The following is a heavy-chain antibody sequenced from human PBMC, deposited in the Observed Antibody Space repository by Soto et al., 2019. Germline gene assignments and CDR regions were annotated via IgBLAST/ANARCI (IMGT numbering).Heavy chain of an antibody. CDR3: AHRDKSSGSYTLGV. CDR1: GFSLSTSGVG. CDR2: IYWNDDK. J-gene: IGHJ3*01. D-gene: IGHD1-26*01. V-gene: IGHV2-5*01. Sequence: QITLKESGPTLVKPTQTLTLTCTFSGFSLSTSGVGVGWIRQPPGKALEWLALIYWNDDKRYSPSLESRLTITKDTSKNQVVLTMANMDPVDTATYYCAHRDKSSGSYTLGVWGQGTMVTLSS.